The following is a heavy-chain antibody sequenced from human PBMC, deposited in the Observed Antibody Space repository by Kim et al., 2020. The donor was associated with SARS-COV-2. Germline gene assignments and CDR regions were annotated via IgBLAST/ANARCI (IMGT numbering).Heavy chain of an antibody. Sequence: SETLSLTCAVYGGSFSGYYWSWIRQPPGKGLEWIGEINHSGSTNYNPSLKSRVTISVDTSKNQFSLKLSSVTAADTAVYYCARGGTVTTGGQRVRHRSRFDPWGQGTLVTVSS. J-gene: IGHJ5*02. D-gene: IGHD4-17*01. CDR1: GGSFSGYY. CDR3: ARGGTVTTGGQRVRHRSRFDP. V-gene: IGHV4-34*01. CDR2: INHSGST.